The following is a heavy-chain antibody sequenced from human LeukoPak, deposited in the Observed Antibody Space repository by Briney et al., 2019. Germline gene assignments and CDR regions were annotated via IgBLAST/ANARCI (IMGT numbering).Heavy chain of an antibody. Sequence: ASVKVSCKASGCTFTSYYMHWVRQAPGQGLEWMGIINPSGGSTSYVQKFQGRVTMTRDMSTSTVYMELSSLRSEDTAVYYCARALYSSSWYVLNYWGQGTLVTVSS. CDR2: INPSGGST. CDR1: GCTFTSYY. D-gene: IGHD6-13*01. CDR3: ARALYSSSWYVLNY. J-gene: IGHJ4*02. V-gene: IGHV1-46*01.